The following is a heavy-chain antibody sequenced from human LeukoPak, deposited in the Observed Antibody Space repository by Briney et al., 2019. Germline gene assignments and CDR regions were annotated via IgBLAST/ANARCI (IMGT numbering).Heavy chain of an antibody. CDR2: IYHSGST. V-gene: IGHV4-30-2*01. D-gene: IGHD6-19*01. CDR1: GGSISSGGYS. CDR3: ARGGWARAGEAFDT. Sequence: SETLSLTCAVSGGSISSGGYSWSWIRQPPGKGLEWIGYIYHSGSTYYNPSLKSRVTISVDRSKNQFSLKLSSVPAADTAVYYCARGGWARAGEAFDTWGQGTMVTVSS. J-gene: IGHJ3*02.